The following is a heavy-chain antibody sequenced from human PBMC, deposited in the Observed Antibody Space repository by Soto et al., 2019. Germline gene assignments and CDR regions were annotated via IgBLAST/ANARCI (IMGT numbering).Heavy chain of an antibody. J-gene: IGHJ6*03. Sequence: EVQLVESGGGLVQPGRSLRLSCAASGFTFDDYAMHWVRQAPGKGLEWVSGISWNSGSIGYADSVKGRFIISRDNAKNTMYLQMNSLRAEDTALYYCAKGLQAVYYYYYMDVWGKGTTVTVSS. V-gene: IGHV3-9*01. CDR3: AKGLQAVYYYYYMDV. CDR2: ISWNSGSI. D-gene: IGHD4-4*01. CDR1: GFTFDDYA.